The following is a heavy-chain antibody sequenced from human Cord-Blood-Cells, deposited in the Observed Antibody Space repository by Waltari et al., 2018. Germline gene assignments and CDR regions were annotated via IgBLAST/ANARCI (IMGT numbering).Heavy chain of an antibody. CDR2: INPNSGST. CDR1: GYTFTGYY. CDR3: ARTRRGYSYGYDAFDI. V-gene: IGHV1-2*02. Sequence: QVQLVQSGAEVKKPGASVKVSCKASGYTFTGYYMHWVRQAPGQGLEWMGWINPNSGSTNNAQKFQGRVTITRDTSISTAYMELSRLRSDDTAVYYCARTRRGYSYGYDAFDIWGQGTMVTVSS. J-gene: IGHJ3*02. D-gene: IGHD5-18*01.